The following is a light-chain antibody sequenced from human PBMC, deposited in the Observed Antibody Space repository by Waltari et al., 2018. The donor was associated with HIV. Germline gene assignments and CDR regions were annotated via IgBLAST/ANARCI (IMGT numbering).Light chain of an antibody. Sequence: QSALTQPASVSGSPGQSITISCTGTSSDVCGYNYVSWYQQHPGKAPKLMIYDVSNRPSGVSNRFSGSKSGNTAPLTISGLQAEDEADYYCSSYTSSSTLVFGGGTKLTVL. J-gene: IGLJ2*01. V-gene: IGLV2-14*03. CDR2: DVS. CDR1: SSDVCGYNY. CDR3: SSYTSSSTLV.